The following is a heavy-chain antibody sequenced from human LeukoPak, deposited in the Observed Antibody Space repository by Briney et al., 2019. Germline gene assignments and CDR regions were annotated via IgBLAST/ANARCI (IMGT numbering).Heavy chain of an antibody. CDR2: THYSGST. CDR3: ARDDGYCTNGVCYTTLPDAFDI. Sequence: SETLSLTCTVSGGSISSYYWSWIRQPPGKGLEWIGYTHYSGSTKYNPSLKSRLTISVDSSKNQFSLRLSSVTAADTAVYYCARDDGYCTNGVCYTTLPDAFDIWGQGTMVTVSS. CDR1: GGSISSYY. J-gene: IGHJ3*02. D-gene: IGHD2-8*01. V-gene: IGHV4-59*01.